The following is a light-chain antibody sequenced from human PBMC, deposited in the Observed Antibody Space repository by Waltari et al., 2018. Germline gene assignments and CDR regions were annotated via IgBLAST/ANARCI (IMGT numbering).Light chain of an antibody. J-gene: IGKJ3*01. Sequence: EIVMTQSPVSLPVTPGEPASISCRSSQSLLHSNGYTYLDWYLQKPGQSPQLLIYLGSSRASGVPDRCSGSGSGTDFTLRISRVEAEDVGLYYCMQALQTPTFGPGTKVEIK. CDR1: QSLLHSNGYTY. CDR3: MQALQTPT. CDR2: LGS. V-gene: IGKV2-28*01.